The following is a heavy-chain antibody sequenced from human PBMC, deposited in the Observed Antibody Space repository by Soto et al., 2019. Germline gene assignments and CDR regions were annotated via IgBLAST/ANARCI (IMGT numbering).Heavy chain of an antibody. Sequence: GGSLRLSCAASGFTFSNAWMSWVRQAPGKGLEWVGRIKSKTDGGTTDYAAPVKGRFTISRDDSKNTLYLQMNSLKTEDTAVYYLSSDLRTVRDAFYFWGQGTMVTVSS. CDR3: SSDLRTVRDAFYF. J-gene: IGHJ3*01. D-gene: IGHD3-16*01. V-gene: IGHV3-15*01. CDR2: IKSKTDGGTT. CDR1: GFTFSNAW.